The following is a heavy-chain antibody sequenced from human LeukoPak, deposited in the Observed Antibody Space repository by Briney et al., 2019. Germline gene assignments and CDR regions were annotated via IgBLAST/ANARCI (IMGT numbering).Heavy chain of an antibody. V-gene: IGHV4-30-4*01. CDR1: GDSISDGDYY. CDR2: IYYSGGT. Sequence: SQTLSLTCTVSGDSISDGDYYWSWIRQPPGKGLEWLGYIYYSGGTYYNPSLKSRLTISVDTSRNQFSLKLSSVTAGDTAVYYCARAWTSAGRFDFWGQGTLVPVSS. D-gene: IGHD6-13*01. J-gene: IGHJ4*02. CDR3: ARAWTSAGRFDF.